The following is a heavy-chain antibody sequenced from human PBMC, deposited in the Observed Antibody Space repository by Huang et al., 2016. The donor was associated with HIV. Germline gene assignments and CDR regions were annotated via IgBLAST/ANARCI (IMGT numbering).Heavy chain of an antibody. V-gene: IGHV3-74*02. CDR1: GFIFSDYW. Sequence: VELAESGGGSVRPGQSLRLSCVGSGFIFSDYWMHWVRQIPGKGLRWGASIERDGSSTSYADSVKGRFTIYRDNARNTVYLQMSSLRVDDTAVYYCVRAREKGYDFWSGYRYWGQGAQVTVSS. CDR3: VRAREKGYDFWSGYRY. J-gene: IGHJ4*01. D-gene: IGHD3-3*01. CDR2: IERDGSST.